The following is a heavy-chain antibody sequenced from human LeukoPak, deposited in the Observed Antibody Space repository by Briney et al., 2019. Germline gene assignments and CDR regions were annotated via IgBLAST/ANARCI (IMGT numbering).Heavy chain of an antibody. CDR2: IYGGGDT. V-gene: IGHV3-53*01. J-gene: IGHJ4*02. CDR3: TRLLPSSHHFFDS. Sequence: GGSLRLSCAASGFTVSNDYMSWVRQAPGKGLEWVSVIYGGGDTYYADSVRGRFTISRDNFENTLFLQMDSLRPEDTAVYYCTRLLPSSHHFFDSWGQGTLVTVSS. D-gene: IGHD6-6*01. CDR1: GFTVSNDY.